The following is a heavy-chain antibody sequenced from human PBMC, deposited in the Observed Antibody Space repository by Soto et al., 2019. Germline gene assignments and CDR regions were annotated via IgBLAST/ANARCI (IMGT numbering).Heavy chain of an antibody. CDR2: IIPIFGTA. Sequence: QVQLVQSGAEVKKPGSSVKVSCKASGGTFSSYAISWVRQAPGQGLEWMGGIIPIFGTANYAQKFQGRVTITADKSTSTADMELSSLRAEDTAVYYGARGRDESDDGRGGSCYSGYNWFDPWGQGTLVTVSS. CDR3: ARGRDESDDGRGGSCYSGYNWFDP. CDR1: GGTFSSYA. V-gene: IGHV1-69*06. D-gene: IGHD2-15*01. J-gene: IGHJ5*02.